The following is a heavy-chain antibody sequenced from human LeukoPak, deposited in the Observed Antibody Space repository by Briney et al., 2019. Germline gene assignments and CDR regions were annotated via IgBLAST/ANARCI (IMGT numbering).Heavy chain of an antibody. J-gene: IGHJ4*02. Sequence: ASVKVSCKASGYTFTGYYMHWVRQAPGQGLEWMGGINPNSGGTNYAQKFQGWVTMTRDTSISTAYMELSRLRSDDTAVYYCARGAQTAVAGTDLDYWGQGTLVTVSS. CDR2: INPNSGGT. CDR3: ARGAQTAVAGTDLDY. V-gene: IGHV1-2*04. CDR1: GYTFTGYY. D-gene: IGHD6-19*01.